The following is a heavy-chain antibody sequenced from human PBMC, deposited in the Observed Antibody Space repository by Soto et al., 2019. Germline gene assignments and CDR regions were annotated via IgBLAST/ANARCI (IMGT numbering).Heavy chain of an antibody. CDR3: ARDNGLGIDGYAFDI. V-gene: IGHV1-2*04. Sequence: ASVKVSCKASGYTFTGYYMHWVRQAPGQGLEWMGWINPNSGGTNYAQKFQGWVTMTRDTSISTAYMELSRLRSDDTAVYYCARDNGLGIDGYAFDIWGQGTMVTVSS. D-gene: IGHD7-27*01. J-gene: IGHJ3*02. CDR2: INPNSGGT. CDR1: GYTFTGYY.